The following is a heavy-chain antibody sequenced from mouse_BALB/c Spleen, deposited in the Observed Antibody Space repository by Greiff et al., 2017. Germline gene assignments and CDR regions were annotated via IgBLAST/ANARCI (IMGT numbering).Heavy chain of an antibody. CDR1: GDSITSGY. V-gene: IGHV3-8*02. D-gene: IGHD2-4*01. CDR3: ARGLEDYDRAMDY. CDR2: ISYSGST. Sequence: VQLKQSGPSLVKPSQTLSLTCSVTGDSITSGYWNWIRKFPGNKLEYMGYISYSGSTYYNPSLKSRISITRDTSKNQYYLQLNSVTTEDTATYYCARGLEDYDRAMDYWGQGTSVTVSS. J-gene: IGHJ4*01.